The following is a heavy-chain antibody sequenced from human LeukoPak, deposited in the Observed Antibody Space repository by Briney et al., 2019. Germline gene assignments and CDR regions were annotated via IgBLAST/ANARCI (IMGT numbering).Heavy chain of an antibody. D-gene: IGHD1-26*01. Sequence: SETLSLTCTVSSGSINSYYWGWVRQPPGKGLEWIGRIYTTGATQYNPSLKSRVTMSVDTSTNQFSLNLRSMTAADTAVYYCGRQGYTASYYFLDYWSQGPLVAVS. J-gene: IGHJ4*02. V-gene: IGHV4-4*07. CDR3: GRQGYTASYYFLDY. CDR1: SGSINSYY. CDR2: IYTTGAT.